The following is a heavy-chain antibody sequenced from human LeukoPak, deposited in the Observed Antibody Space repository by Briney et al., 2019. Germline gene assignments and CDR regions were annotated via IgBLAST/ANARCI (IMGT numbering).Heavy chain of an antibody. V-gene: IGHV3-30-3*01. CDR2: IASDGTHT. Sequence: GRSLRLSCAASGCTFSAYFMHWVRKAPGQGLELVADIASDGTHTFYAESVKGRFTISRDNSKNTLYLQMNSLRAEDTAVYFCARERQDTVLHSGAFDIWGQGTMVTVSS. D-gene: IGHD2-21*01. CDR3: ARERQDTVLHSGAFDI. J-gene: IGHJ3*02. CDR1: GCTFSAYF.